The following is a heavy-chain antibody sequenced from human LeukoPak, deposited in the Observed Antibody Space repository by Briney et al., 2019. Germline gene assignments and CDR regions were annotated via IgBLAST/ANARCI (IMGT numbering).Heavy chain of an antibody. CDR3: ARAAPQYSSSWYQPEY. D-gene: IGHD6-13*01. CDR2: IYYSGSI. J-gene: IGHJ4*02. CDR1: GGSISSYY. V-gene: IGHV4-59*07. Sequence: MASDTLSLTCTLSGGSISSYYWSWIRQPPGKGLEWIGYIYYSGSINYNPSLKSRVTISVDTSKNQFSLKLSSVTAADTAVYYCARAAPQYSSSWYQPEYWGQGTLVTVSS.